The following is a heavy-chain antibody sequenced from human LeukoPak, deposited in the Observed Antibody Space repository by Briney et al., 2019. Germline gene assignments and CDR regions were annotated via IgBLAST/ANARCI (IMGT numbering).Heavy chain of an antibody. V-gene: IGHV4-31*03. J-gene: IGHJ4*02. CDR2: IYFSGST. Sequence: SETLSLTCTVSGGSINSTDYYWTWVRQHPGKGLEWIGYIYFSGSTYYNPSLKSRVTISVDTSKSQFSLKVNSVTAADTAVYYCARIDGYSTFDYWGQGTLVTVSS. D-gene: IGHD5-24*01. CDR3: ARIDGYSTFDY. CDR1: GGSINSTDYY.